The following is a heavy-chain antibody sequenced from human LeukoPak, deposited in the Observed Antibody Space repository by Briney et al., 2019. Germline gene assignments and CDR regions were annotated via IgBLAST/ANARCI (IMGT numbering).Heavy chain of an antibody. D-gene: IGHD1-26*01. CDR1: GGTFKNYA. V-gene: IGHV1-69*06. CDR2: IIPIFGTA. J-gene: IGHJ5*02. CDR3: ARGGVGATFWNWFDP. Sequence: SVKVSCKASGGTFKNYAISWVRQAPGQGLEWMGGIIPIFGTANYAQKFQGRVTITADKSTSTAYMELSSLRSEDTAVYYCARGGVGATFWNWFDPWGQGTLVTVSS.